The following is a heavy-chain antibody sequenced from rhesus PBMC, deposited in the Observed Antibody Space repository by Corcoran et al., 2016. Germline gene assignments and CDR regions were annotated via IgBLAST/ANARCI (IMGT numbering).Heavy chain of an antibody. Sequence: QVQLQESGPGLVKPSETLSLTCAVFGYSISSGYYWNWIRQSPGKGLEWIGSIYGSGKNNYLNPPLTIRVPLSVDTSKNQFSLKLSSVTAAGTAVYYCARGYSSWSGYFDYWGQGVLVTVSS. V-gene: IGHV4S14*01. D-gene: IGHD6-13*01. J-gene: IGHJ4*01. CDR2: IYGSGKNN. CDR1: GYSISSGYY. CDR3: ARGYSSWSGYFDY.